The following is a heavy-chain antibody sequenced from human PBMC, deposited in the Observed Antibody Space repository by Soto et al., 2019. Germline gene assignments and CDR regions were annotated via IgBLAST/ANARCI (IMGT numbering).Heavy chain of an antibody. J-gene: IGHJ5*02. CDR2: IKSKTDGGTT. CDR3: TTGRVSIFGVGHDNWLDP. Sequence: EVQLVESGGGLVKPGGSLRLSCAASGFTFSNAWMTWVRHTPGRGLEWVGRIKSKTDGGTTNYAAPVKGRFTISRDDSKNTLYLQMNSLKTEDTAVYYCTTGRVSIFGVGHDNWLDPWGQGTLVTVSS. CDR1: GFTFSNAW. D-gene: IGHD3-3*01. V-gene: IGHV3-15*01.